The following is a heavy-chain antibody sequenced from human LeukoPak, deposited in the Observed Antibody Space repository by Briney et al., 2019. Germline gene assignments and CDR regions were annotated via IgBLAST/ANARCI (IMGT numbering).Heavy chain of an antibody. D-gene: IGHD6-19*01. CDR1: GYSFTSYW. Sequence: GESLKISCKGSGYSFTSYWIGWVRQMPGKGLEWMGIIYPGDSDTRYRPYFQGQVTISADKSISTAYLQWSSLKASDTAMYYCARLGSSGDDAFDIWGQGTMVTVSS. CDR2: IYPGDSDT. J-gene: IGHJ3*02. V-gene: IGHV5-51*01. CDR3: ARLGSSGDDAFDI.